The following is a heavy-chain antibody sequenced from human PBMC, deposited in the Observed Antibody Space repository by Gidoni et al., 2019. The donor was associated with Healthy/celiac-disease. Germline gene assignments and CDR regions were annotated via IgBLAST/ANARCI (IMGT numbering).Heavy chain of an antibody. CDR2: ISSSSSYI. D-gene: IGHD4-17*01. J-gene: IGHJ5*02. CDR3: ARDSVGDYGWFDP. CDR1: GFPFSSYS. V-gene: IGHV3-21*01. Sequence: EVQLVESGGGLVKPGGSLRLSCSASGFPFSSYSRNCVRQAPGKGLEWDSTISSSSSYIYYADSVKGRFTISRDNAKNSLYLQMNSLRAEDTAVYYCARDSVGDYGWFDPWGQGTLVTVSS.